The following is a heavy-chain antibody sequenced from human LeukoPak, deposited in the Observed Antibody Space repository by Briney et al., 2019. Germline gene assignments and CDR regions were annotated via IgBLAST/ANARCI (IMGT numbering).Heavy chain of an antibody. V-gene: IGHV3-23*01. CDR1: GFTFSSYA. J-gene: IGHJ4*02. CDR3: AKGPDTAMDPAYFDY. CDR2: ISGSGGST. Sequence: GGSLRLSCAASGFTFSSYAMSWVRQAPGKGLEWVSAISGSGGSTYYADSAKGRFTISRGNSKNTLNLQMNNLRAEDTAVYYCAKGPDTAMDPAYFDYWGQGTLVTVSS. D-gene: IGHD5-18*01.